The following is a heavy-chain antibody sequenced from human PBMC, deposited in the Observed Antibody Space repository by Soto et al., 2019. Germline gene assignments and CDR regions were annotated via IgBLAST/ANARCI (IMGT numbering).Heavy chain of an antibody. J-gene: IGHJ6*02. CDR2: ISAYNGNT. CDR1: GYTFTSYG. D-gene: IGHD1-7*01. CDR3: ARDQLELLPDSYGMDV. V-gene: IGHV1-18*04. Sequence: ASVKVSCKASGYTFTSYGISWVRQAPGQGLEWMGWISAYNGNTNYAQKLQGRVTMTTDTSTSTAYMELRSLRSDDTAVYYCARDQLELLPDSYGMDVWGQGTTVTVSS.